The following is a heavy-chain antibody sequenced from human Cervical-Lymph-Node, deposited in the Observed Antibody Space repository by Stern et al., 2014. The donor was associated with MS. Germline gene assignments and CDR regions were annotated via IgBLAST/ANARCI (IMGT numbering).Heavy chain of an antibody. Sequence: EVQLVQSGGGEVQPGGSLRLSCVASDLAFSRSWMNWVRQAPGTGLQWVANINQAGSEKYYVDSVKGRFTISRDNAKKSLYLQMNNLRSEDTAVYYCANGGTTWNWGQGTLVTVSS. D-gene: IGHD1-1*01. V-gene: IGHV3-7*03. CDR2: INQAGSEK. J-gene: IGHJ4*02. CDR1: DLAFSRSW. CDR3: ANGGTTWN.